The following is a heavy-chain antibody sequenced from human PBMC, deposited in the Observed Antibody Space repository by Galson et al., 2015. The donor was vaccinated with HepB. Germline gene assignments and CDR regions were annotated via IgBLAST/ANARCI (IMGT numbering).Heavy chain of an antibody. CDR2: IYYSGST. D-gene: IGHD2-15*01. J-gene: IGHJ2*01. CDR1: GGSLSSYY. V-gene: IGHV4-59*01. Sequence: TLSLTCTVSGGSLSSYYWSWIRQPPGKGLEWIGYIYYSGSTNYNPSLKSRVTISVDTSKNQFSLKLSSVTAADTAVYYCARDRRGGWYFDLWGRGTLVTVSS. CDR3: ARDRRGGWYFDL.